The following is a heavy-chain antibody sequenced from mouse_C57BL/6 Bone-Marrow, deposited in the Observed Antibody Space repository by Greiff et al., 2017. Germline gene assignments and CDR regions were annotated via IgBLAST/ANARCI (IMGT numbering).Heavy chain of an antibody. D-gene: IGHD1-1*01. V-gene: IGHV1-55*01. CDR3: ARRGITTVVAPPWFAY. J-gene: IGHJ3*01. CDR1: GYTFTSYW. CDR2: IYPGSGST. Sequence: QVQLQQSGAELVKPGASVKMSCKASGYTFTSYWITWVKQRPGQGLEWIGDIYPGSGSTNYNEKFKSKATLTVDTSSSTAYMQLSSLTSEDSAVYYCARRGITTVVAPPWFAYWGQGTLVTVSA.